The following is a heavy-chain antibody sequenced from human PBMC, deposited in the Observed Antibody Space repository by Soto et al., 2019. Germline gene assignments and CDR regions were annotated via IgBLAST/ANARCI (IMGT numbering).Heavy chain of an antibody. CDR1: GYSISSTNW. Sequence: SETLSLTCAVSGYSISSTNWWGWIRQPPGKGLEWIGYIYYSGSAYYNPSLNSRVTLSVDTSKNQFSLKLRSVTAVDTAVYYCARINSYGARFLTDWGQGXPVTVSS. CDR2: IYYSGSA. CDR3: ARINSYGARFLTD. D-gene: IGHD3-16*01. V-gene: IGHV4-28*01. J-gene: IGHJ4*02.